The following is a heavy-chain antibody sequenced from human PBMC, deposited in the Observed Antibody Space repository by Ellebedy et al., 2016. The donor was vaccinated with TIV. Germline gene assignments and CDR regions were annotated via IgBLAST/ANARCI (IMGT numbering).Heavy chain of an antibody. Sequence: SETLSLTCNVSGASISSYYWNWIRQSPGKGLEWIGDMSYSGSTNYNPSLKSRVTISVDTSKNQFSLNLTSVTAADTAIYYCARLMDRITVSGVAPPPYGMDVWGPGATVTVSS. CDR3: ARLMDRITVSGVAPPPYGMDV. CDR1: GASISSYY. J-gene: IGHJ6*02. V-gene: IGHV4-59*08. CDR2: MSYSGST. D-gene: IGHD3-3*01.